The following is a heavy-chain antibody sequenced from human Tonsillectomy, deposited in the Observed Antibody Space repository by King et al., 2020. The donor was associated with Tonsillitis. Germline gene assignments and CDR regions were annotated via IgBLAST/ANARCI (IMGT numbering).Heavy chain of an antibody. V-gene: IGHV1-18*01. D-gene: IGHD5-18*01. J-gene: IGHJ4*02. CDR3: AMPWWVQLWAPSSY. CDR1: GYTFTSDA. CDR2: ISADNGNT. Sequence: VQLVESGTEVKKPGASVKVSCKASGYTFTSDAISWVRQAPGQGLEWMGWISADNGNTNYAQKFQDRVTMTTDTSTSTAYMELRSLRSDDTAIYYCAMPWWVQLWAPSSYWGQGTLVTVSS.